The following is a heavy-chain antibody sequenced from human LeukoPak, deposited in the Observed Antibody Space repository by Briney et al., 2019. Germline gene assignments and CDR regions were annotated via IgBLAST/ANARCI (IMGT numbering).Heavy chain of an antibody. J-gene: IGHJ4*02. V-gene: IGHV3-53*01. CDR2: IYSGGNT. D-gene: IGHD4/OR15-4a*01. Sequence: PGGSLRLSCAASGFTVSTNYMSWVRQAPGKGLEWVSLIYSGGNTNYADSVKGRFTISRDNSKNTMYLQMNSLRAEDTAVYYCGRLTSWGQGTLVTVSS. CDR1: GFTVSTNY. CDR3: GRLTS.